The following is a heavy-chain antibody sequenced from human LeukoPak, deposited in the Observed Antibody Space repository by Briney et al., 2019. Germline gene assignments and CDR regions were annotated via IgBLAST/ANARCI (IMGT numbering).Heavy chain of an antibody. J-gene: IGHJ4*02. Sequence: PGGSLRLSCAASGFTFSDNYMSWIRQAPGKGLEWVSYISNGGTTTKYADSVEGRSTISRDNAKNFLYLQMNSLRAEDTAVYFCASEPRLLDHWGQGTLVTVSS. CDR2: ISNGGTTT. CDR1: GFTFSDNY. CDR3: ASEPRLLDH. D-gene: IGHD6-25*01. V-gene: IGHV3-11*04.